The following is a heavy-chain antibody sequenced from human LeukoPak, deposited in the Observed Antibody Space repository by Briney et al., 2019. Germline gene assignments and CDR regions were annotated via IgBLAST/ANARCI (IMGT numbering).Heavy chain of an antibody. Sequence: VASVKVSCKASGYTFTSYGISWVRQAPGQGLEWMGWISAYNGNTNYAQKLQGRVTMTTDTSTSTAYMELRSLRSDDTAVYYCARGSQALRGYSGYANWFDPWGQGTLVTVSS. CDR1: GYTFTSYG. D-gene: IGHD5-12*01. CDR2: ISAYNGNT. V-gene: IGHV1-18*01. CDR3: ARGSQALRGYSGYANWFDP. J-gene: IGHJ5*02.